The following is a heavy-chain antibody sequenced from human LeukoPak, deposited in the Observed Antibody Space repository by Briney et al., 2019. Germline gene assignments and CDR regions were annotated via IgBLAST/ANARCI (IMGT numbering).Heavy chain of an antibody. V-gene: IGHV3-21*01. D-gene: IGHD3-22*01. Sequence: GGSLRLSCAASGFTFSSYSMNWVRQAPGKGLEWVSSINSSSSDIYYADSVKGRFTISRDNAKNSLYLQMNSLRAEDTAVYYCARTYMIVVVNYMDVWGKGTTVTVSS. J-gene: IGHJ6*03. CDR3: ARTYMIVVVNYMDV. CDR2: INSSSSDI. CDR1: GFTFSSYS.